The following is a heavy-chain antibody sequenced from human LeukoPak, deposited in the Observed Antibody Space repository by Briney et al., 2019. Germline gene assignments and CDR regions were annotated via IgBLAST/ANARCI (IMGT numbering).Heavy chain of an antibody. CDR1: GGSISSSSYY. CDR3: ASAGSYSVDY. Sequence: PSETLSLTCTVSGGSISSSSYYWGWIRQPPGKGLEWIGSTYYSGSTYYNPSLESRVTISADTSKNQFSLKLSSVTAADTAVYYCASAGSYSVDYWGQGTLVTVSS. CDR2: TYYSGST. D-gene: IGHD1-26*01. J-gene: IGHJ4*02. V-gene: IGHV4-39*01.